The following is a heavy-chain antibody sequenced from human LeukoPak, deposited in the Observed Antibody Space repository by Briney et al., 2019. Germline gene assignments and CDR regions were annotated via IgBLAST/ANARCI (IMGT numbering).Heavy chain of an antibody. CDR3: ARDKSSSYDSIRFDY. J-gene: IGHJ4*02. Sequence: PGGSLRLSCAASGFTFSSYWMHWVRHAPGKGLVWVSRINSDGSSTSYADSVKGRFTISRDNAKNTLYLQMNSLRAEDTAVYYCARDKSSSYDSIRFDYWGQGTLVTVSS. CDR2: INSDGSST. D-gene: IGHD3-16*01. CDR1: GFTFSSYW. V-gene: IGHV3-74*01.